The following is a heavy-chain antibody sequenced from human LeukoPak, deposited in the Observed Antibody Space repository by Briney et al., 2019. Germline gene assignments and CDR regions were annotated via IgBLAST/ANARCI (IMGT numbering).Heavy chain of an antibody. J-gene: IGHJ3*01. CDR2: ISTSGRT. D-gene: IGHD1-1*01. CDR1: GGSITTYY. Sequence: SETLSLTCTVSGGSITTYYWTWIRQPAGKGVEWIGRISTSGRTNYNPSLKSRLTMSADTSKNQFSLILNSVTAADTAVYYCAVGRPRNTTRLDDGYDFWGQGAMVTVSS. CDR3: AVGRPRNTTRLDDGYDF. V-gene: IGHV4-4*07.